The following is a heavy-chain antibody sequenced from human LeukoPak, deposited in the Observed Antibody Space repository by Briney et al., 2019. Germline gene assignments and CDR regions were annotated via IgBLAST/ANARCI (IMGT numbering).Heavy chain of an antibody. CDR2: IGKTSRDM. D-gene: IGHD2-8*01. J-gene: IGHJ4*02. Sequence: GGSLRLSCAASGFSFSTSTMNWVRQAPGKGLEWISSIGKTSRDMYYADSVRGRFTISRDNSKSTVHLQMNSLRTEDTAVYFCAREVVAVLPDASTNDYWGQGALVFVSS. V-gene: IGHV3-21*01. CDR3: AREVVAVLPDASTNDY. CDR1: GFSFSTST.